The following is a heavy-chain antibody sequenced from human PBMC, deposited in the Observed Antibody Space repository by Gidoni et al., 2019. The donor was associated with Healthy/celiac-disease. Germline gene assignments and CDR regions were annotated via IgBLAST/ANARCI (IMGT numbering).Heavy chain of an antibody. D-gene: IGHD2-2*01. V-gene: IGHV1-8*01. J-gene: IGHJ6*02. CDR1: GYTFTSYD. Sequence: QVQLVQSGAEVKKPGASVKVSCKASGYTFTSYDITWVRQATGQGLEWMGWMNPNSGNTGYAQKFQGRVTMTRNTSISTAYMELSSLRSEDTAVYYCARGLMVPAAKYYYYYYGMDVWGQGTTVTVSS. CDR3: ARGLMVPAAKYYYYYYGMDV. CDR2: MNPNSGNT.